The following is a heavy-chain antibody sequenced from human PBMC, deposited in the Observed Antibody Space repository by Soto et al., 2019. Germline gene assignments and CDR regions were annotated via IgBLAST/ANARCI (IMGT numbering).Heavy chain of an antibody. CDR1: GGSLSNYY. J-gene: IGHJ4*02. CDR3: ARWEQWLALDH. Sequence: PSETLFLTCAVSGGSLSNYYWSWIRHPPGKGLEWIGYIHSSGSASYNPSLKGRVTISADTSKNQFSLKVTSMTAADTAVYFCARWEQWLALDHWGLGILVTVSS. D-gene: IGHD6-19*01. V-gene: IGHV4-59*01. CDR2: IHSSGSA.